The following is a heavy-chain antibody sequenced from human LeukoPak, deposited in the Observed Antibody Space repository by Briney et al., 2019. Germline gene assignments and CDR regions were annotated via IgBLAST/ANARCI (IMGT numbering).Heavy chain of an antibody. CDR3: ARHFKDMITFGGVIVT. Sequence: PSETLSLTCTVSGGSISSSSYYWGWIRQPPGKGLEWIGSIYYSGSTYYNPSLKSRVTISVDTSKNQFSLKLSSVTAADTAVYYCARHFKDMITFGGVIVTWGQGTLVTVSS. D-gene: IGHD3-16*02. CDR1: GGSISSSSYY. CDR2: IYYSGST. V-gene: IGHV4-39*01. J-gene: IGHJ4*02.